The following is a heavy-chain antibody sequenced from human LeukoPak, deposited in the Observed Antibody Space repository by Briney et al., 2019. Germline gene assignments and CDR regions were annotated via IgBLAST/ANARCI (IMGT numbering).Heavy chain of an antibody. CDR1: GFTFSSYA. CDR3: ARVCCSSTSCYSPLFDY. J-gene: IGHJ4*02. D-gene: IGHD2-2*01. V-gene: IGHV3-21*01. CDR2: ISSSSSYI. Sequence: GGSLRLSCAASGFTFSSYAMSWVRQAPGKGLEWVSSISSSSSYIYYADSVKGRFTISRDNAKNSLYLQMNSLRAEDTAVYYCARVCCSSTSCYSPLFDYWGQGTLVTVSS.